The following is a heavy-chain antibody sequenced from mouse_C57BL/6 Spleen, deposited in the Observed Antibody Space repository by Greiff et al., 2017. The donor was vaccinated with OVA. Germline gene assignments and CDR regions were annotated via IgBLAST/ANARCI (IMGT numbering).Heavy chain of an antibody. J-gene: IGHJ3*01. CDR1: GYTFTSYW. V-gene: IGHV1-50*01. CDR2: IDPYDSYT. CDR3: ARSSSTSQKPTWFAY. D-gene: IGHD1-1*01. Sequence: VQLQQPGAELVKPGASVKLSCKASGYTFTSYWMQWVNQRPGPGLEWIGEIDPYDSYTNYNQKFKGKATLTVDTSSSTAYMQLSSLTSEDASVYYCARSSSTSQKPTWFAYWGQGTLVTVSA.